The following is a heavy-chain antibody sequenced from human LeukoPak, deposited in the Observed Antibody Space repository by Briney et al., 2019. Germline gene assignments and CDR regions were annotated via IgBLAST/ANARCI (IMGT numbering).Heavy chain of an antibody. V-gene: IGHV3-7*01. D-gene: IGHD5-24*01. CDR3: ARGRWSDY. CDR1: GFTFSAYW. Sequence: GGSLRLSCAASGFTFSAYWMTWVRQAPGKGLEWVANIKEDGTEKNYVDSVEGRFTISRDNVKKSLYLEMNSLRVEDTAVYYCARGRWSDYWGQGTQVTASS. CDR2: IKEDGTEK. J-gene: IGHJ4*02.